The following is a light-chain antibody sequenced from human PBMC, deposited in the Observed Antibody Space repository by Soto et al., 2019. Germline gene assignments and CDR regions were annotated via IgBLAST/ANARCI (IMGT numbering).Light chain of an antibody. CDR2: DAS. V-gene: IGKV3D-15*01. CDR1: QPVRNKY. CDR3: QQYNNWPLT. J-gene: IGKJ4*01. Sequence: EFVLTQSPGTLSLSPGERATLSCRASQPVRNKYLAWYQQKPGQAPRLLIYDASNRTTDIPARFRGSGSGTDFSLIISSLQSEDFAVYYCQQYNNWPLTFGGGTKVDI.